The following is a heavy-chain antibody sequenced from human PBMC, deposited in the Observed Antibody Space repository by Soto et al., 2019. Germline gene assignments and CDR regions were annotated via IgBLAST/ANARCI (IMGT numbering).Heavy chain of an antibody. Sequence: EVQLVEAGGGLVQPGGSLRLSCAASGFTFSNYVMNWVRQAPGKGLEWVSAITGSGGSTYYADSVKGRFTMSRDDPKNTLYLQMNSLRAEDTAVYYCAKIRDYYDSSGYPPYFFDYWGLGTLVTVSS. CDR1: GFTFSNYV. CDR3: AKIRDYYDSSGYPPYFFDY. J-gene: IGHJ4*02. CDR2: ITGSGGST. V-gene: IGHV3-23*04. D-gene: IGHD3-22*01.